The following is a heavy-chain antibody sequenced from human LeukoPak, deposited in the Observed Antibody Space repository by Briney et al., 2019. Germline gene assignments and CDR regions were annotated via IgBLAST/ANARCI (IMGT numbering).Heavy chain of an antibody. Sequence: PGGSLRLSCAASGFTFSSYWMGWVRQAPGKGLERVANIKQDGSEKYYVDSVKGRFTISRDNAKNSLYLQMNSLRVEDTAVYYCARDKSVGATPFDYWGQGTLVTVSS. CDR1: GFTFSSYW. V-gene: IGHV3-7*05. CDR3: ARDKSVGATPFDY. J-gene: IGHJ4*02. CDR2: IKQDGSEK. D-gene: IGHD1-26*01.